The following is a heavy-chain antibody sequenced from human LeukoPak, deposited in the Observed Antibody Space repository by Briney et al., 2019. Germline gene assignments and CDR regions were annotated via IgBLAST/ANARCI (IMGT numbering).Heavy chain of an antibody. CDR1: GYTFTDYY. Sequence: ASVKVSCKASGYTFTDYYIHWVRQAPGQGLEWMGWINPNNGGTNYAPKFQGRVIMTRDTSISTAYMELSRLKSDDTAVYYCARVGRAFTARSSFFDYWGQGTLVTVSS. V-gene: IGHV1-2*02. CDR3: ARVGRAFTARSSFFDY. J-gene: IGHJ4*02. CDR2: INPNNGGT. D-gene: IGHD6-6*01.